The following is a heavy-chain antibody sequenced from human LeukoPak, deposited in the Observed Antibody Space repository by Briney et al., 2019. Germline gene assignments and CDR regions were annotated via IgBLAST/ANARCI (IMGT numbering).Heavy chain of an antibody. D-gene: IGHD3-22*01. J-gene: IGHJ5*02. CDR2: INHSGST. Sequence: RSSETLSLTCAVYGGSFSGYYWSWIRQPPGKGLEWIGEINHSGSTNYNPSLKSRVTISVDTSKNQFSLKPSSVTAADTAVYYCARGYQYDSSGYYLNWFDPWGQGTLVTVSS. CDR1: GGSFSGYY. CDR3: ARGYQYDSSGYYLNWFDP. V-gene: IGHV4-34*01.